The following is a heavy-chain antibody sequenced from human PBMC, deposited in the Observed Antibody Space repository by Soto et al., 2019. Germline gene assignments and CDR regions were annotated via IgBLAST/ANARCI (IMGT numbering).Heavy chain of an antibody. CDR1: GYTFTGYY. V-gene: IGHV1-2*02. Sequence: VASVKVSCKASGYTFTGYYMHWVRQAPGQGLEWMGWINPNSGGTNYAQKFQGRVTMTRDTSISTAYMELSRLRSDDTAVYYCARNLIYGDIGFDPWGQGTLVTVSS. CDR3: ARNLIYGDIGFDP. J-gene: IGHJ5*02. D-gene: IGHD4-17*01. CDR2: INPNSGGT.